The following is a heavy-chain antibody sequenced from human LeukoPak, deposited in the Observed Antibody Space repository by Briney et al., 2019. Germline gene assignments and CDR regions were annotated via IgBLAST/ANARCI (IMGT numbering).Heavy chain of an antibody. CDR2: IYSDNT. V-gene: IGHV3-53*01. CDR1: GFTVSSNS. D-gene: IGHD3-22*01. Sequence: GGSLRLSCTVSGFTVSSNSMSWVRQAPGKGLEWVSFIYSDNTHYSDSVKGRFTISRDNSKNTLYLQMNNLRAEDTAIYYCAKENWGYNWKYDSSGSGINSWGQGTLVTVSS. J-gene: IGHJ4*02. CDR3: AKENWGYNWKYDSSGSGINS.